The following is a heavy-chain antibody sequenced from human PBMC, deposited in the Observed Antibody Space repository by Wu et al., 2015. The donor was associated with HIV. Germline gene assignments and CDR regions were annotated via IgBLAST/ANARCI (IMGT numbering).Heavy chain of an antibody. D-gene: IGHD1-26*01. J-gene: IGHJ4*02. CDR3: AGRRPEWRHFDR. V-gene: IGHV1-69*05. CDR2: ITPIFQTA. Sequence: QVQLVQSGAEVKKPGSSVKVSCKGSGGTFSSYAISWVRQAPGQGLEWMGGITPIFQTAKYAQKFQGRVTIATDKSTSTVYMEFSSLRSEDTAMYYCAGRRPEWRHFDRWGQGTLVTVSS. CDR1: GGTFSSYA.